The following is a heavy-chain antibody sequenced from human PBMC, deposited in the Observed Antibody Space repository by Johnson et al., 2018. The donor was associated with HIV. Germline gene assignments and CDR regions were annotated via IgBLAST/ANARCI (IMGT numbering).Heavy chain of an antibody. Sequence: VESGGGLIQPGGSLRLSCAASGFTVSSNYMSWVRQAPGKGLEWVSVIYSGGSTYYADSVKGRFTISRDNSKNTLYLQMNSLRAEDTAVYYCAISPEYSSSWFGAFDIWGQGTMVTVSS. CDR1: GFTVSSNY. D-gene: IGHD6-13*01. CDR3: AISPEYSSSWFGAFDI. J-gene: IGHJ3*02. V-gene: IGHV3-53*01. CDR2: IYSGGST.